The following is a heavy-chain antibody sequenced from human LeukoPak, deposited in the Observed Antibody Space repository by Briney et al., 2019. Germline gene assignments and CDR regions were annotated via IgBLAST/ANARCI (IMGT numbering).Heavy chain of an antibody. V-gene: IGHV3-33*01. CDR1: GFPFSTYG. Sequence: RTGRSLRLSCAASGFPFSTYGLHWVGQAPGKGLEWVAVTHADAIHGNNKYYADSVKGRFTISRDNGKNTLFLQMNSLRAEDAAVYYCVRGNDYGGPHYWGQGTLVTVSS. D-gene: IGHD4-23*01. J-gene: IGHJ4*02. CDR2: THADAIHGNNK. CDR3: VRGNDYGGPHY.